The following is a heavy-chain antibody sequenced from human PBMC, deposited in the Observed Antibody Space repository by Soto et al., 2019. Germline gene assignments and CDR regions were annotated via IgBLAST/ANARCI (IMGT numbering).Heavy chain of an antibody. CDR1: GGSIISSSYY. D-gene: IGHD3-10*01. V-gene: IGHV4-39*01. Sequence: SETLSLTCTVSGGSIISSSYYWVLIRQAPGKGLEWIGSIYYSGSTYYNPSLKSRVTISVDTSKNQFSLKLSSVTAADTAVYYCARHRRDYYGSGTPAHFDLGGGATLVTVPS. J-gene: IGHJ2*01. CDR3: ARHRRDYYGSGTPAHFDL. CDR2: IYYSGST.